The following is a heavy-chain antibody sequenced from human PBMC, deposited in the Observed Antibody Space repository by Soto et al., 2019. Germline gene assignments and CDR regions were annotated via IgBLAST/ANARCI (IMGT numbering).Heavy chain of an antibody. CDR3: ARRYGTTFDY. CDR2: IYYSGST. D-gene: IGHD1-7*01. Sequence: QVQLQESGPGLVKPSETLSLTCTVSGGSISSYYWSWIRQPPGKGLEWIGYIYYSGSTNYNPSLXSRAXIXLDTSKNQFSLKLSSVTAADTAVYYCARRYGTTFDYWGQGTLVTVSS. V-gene: IGHV4-59*01. CDR1: GGSISSYY. J-gene: IGHJ4*02.